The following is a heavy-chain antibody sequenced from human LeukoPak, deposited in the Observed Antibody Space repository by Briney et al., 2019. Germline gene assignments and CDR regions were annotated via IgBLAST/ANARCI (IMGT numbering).Heavy chain of an antibody. CDR1: GGSFSGYY. D-gene: IGHD3-16*02. J-gene: IGHJ3*02. CDR2: INHSGST. V-gene: IGHV4-34*01. CDR3: ARELAITFGGVIVMSGAFDI. Sequence: SETLSLTCAVYGGSFSGYYWSWIRQPPGKGLEWIGEINHSGSTNYNPSPKSRATISVDTSKNQFSLKLSSVTAADTAVYYCARELAITFGGVIVMSGAFDIWGQGTMVTVSS.